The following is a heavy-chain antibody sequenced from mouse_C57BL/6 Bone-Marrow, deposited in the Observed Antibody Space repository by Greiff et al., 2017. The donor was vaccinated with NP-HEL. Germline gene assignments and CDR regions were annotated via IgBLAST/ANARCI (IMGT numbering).Heavy chain of an antibody. CDR1: GYTFTSYG. J-gene: IGHJ3*01. D-gene: IGHD2-5*01. CDR3: ATYYSNSWFAY. Sequence: VKLMESGAELARPGASVKLSCKASGYTFTSYGISWVKQRTGQGLEWIGEIYPRSGNTYYNEKSKGKATLTADKSSSTAYMELRSLTSEDSAVYFCATYYSNSWFAYWGQGTLVTVSA. V-gene: IGHV1-81*01. CDR2: IYPRSGNT.